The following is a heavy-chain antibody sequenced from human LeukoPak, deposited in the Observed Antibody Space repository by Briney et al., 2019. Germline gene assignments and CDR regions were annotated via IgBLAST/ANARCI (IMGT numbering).Heavy chain of an antibody. CDR1: GFTFSNYW. CDR3: ARGVSKNP. V-gene: IGHV3-7*01. J-gene: IGHJ5*02. Sequence: GSLLLSCAASGFTFSNYWMTWGRRAPGKGLEWVANIRRDGSETHYVDSVMGRFTISRDNAKNSLYLQMSSLRAKDTAVYYCARGVSKNPWGQGTLVTVSS. CDR2: IRRDGSET.